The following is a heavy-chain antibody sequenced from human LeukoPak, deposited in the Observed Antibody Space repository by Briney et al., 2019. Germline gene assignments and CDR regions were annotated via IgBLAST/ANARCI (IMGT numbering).Heavy chain of an antibody. CDR3: ARQKYGSGSYYRDNYYYGMDV. Sequence: GGSLRLSCAASGFTFSDYPIHWVRQAPDKGLEWVAVISYDGSFKYYADSVMGRFTISRDNSKNTLYLQMNSLRVEDTAVYYCARQKYGSGSYYRDNYYYGMDVWGQGTTVTVSS. J-gene: IGHJ6*02. CDR1: GFTFSDYP. D-gene: IGHD3-10*01. CDR2: ISYDGSFK. V-gene: IGHV3-30*04.